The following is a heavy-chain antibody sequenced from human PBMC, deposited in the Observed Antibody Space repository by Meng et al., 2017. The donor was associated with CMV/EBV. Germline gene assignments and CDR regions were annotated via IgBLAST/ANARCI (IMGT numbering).Heavy chain of an antibody. Sequence: GESLKISCAASGFTVSSNYMSWVRQAPGKGLEWVSVIYSGGSTYYADSVKGRFTISRDNPKNTLYLQMNSLRAEDTAVYYCARDPSGMDVWGQGTTVTVSS. CDR3: ARDPSGMDV. J-gene: IGHJ6*02. CDR2: IYSGGST. V-gene: IGHV3-53*01. CDR1: GFTVSSNY.